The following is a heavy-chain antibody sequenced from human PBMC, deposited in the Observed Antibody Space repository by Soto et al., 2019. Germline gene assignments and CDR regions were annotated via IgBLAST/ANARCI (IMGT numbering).Heavy chain of an antibody. CDR1: GFKFSNYA. J-gene: IGHJ4*02. V-gene: IGHV3-23*01. Sequence: GSLRLSCAASGFKFSNYAMSLVRQAPGKGLEWVSLISATGGGTYYADSVKGRFTISRDNSHNTLYLQVHSLTAEDTAVYYCAKDRRAGGNSAFYFDFWGQGAQVTVSS. D-gene: IGHD3-16*01. CDR2: ISATGGGT. CDR3: AKDRRAGGNSAFYFDF.